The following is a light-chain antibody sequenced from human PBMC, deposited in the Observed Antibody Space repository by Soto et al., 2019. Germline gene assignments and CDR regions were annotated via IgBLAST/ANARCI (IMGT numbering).Light chain of an antibody. J-gene: IGLJ2*01. CDR3: SSYARSSTVV. CDR2: DVS. Sequence: QSVLTQPASVSGSPGQSITISCTGTSSDVGGYDYVSWYQHHPGKAPKLMIYDVSRRPSGVSNRFSGSKSGNTASLTISGLQVEDESYYYCSSYARSSTVVFGGGTKLTVL. V-gene: IGLV2-14*03. CDR1: SSDVGGYDY.